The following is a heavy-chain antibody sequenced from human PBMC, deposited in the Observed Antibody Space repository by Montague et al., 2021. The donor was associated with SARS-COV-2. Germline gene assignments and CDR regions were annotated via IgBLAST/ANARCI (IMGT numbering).Heavy chain of an antibody. J-gene: IGHJ6*02. Sequence: SETLSLTCIVSGYSISSGYYWCWVRQTPREVLECRGFIEYRGSNYYNPSLNTLVTMSLDTSKNQSSLKLTSVTAADTDLYYCARDITFGMDVWGRGTTVTVSS. CDR1: GYSISSGYY. CDR3: ARDITFGMDV. V-gene: IGHV4-38-2*02. CDR2: IEYRGSN.